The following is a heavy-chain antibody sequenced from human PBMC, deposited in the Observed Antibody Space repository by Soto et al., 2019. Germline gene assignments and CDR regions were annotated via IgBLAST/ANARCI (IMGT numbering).Heavy chain of an antibody. Sequence: PSETLSLTCFVSGGSISSGIFYWTCTRQHPGKGLEWIGYVSYNGSTFYKPSLESRVAMSADTSKNQFSLRLNSVTAADTAVYFCERGDDGNPNPFDYWGRGTLVTVSS. CDR1: GGSISSGIFY. CDR2: VSYNGST. J-gene: IGHJ4*02. V-gene: IGHV4-31*03. D-gene: IGHD1-1*01. CDR3: ERGDDGNPNPFDY.